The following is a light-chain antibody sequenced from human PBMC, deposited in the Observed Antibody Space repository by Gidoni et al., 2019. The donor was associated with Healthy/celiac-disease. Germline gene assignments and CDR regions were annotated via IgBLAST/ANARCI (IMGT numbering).Light chain of an antibody. J-gene: IGKJ4*01. Sequence: DIQMTQSPSSLSASVVDRVTITCRASQSISSYLNWYQQKPGKAPKLLIYAASSLPSGVPSRFSGSGSGTDFTLTISSLQPEDFATYYCQQSYSTPLTFGGGTKVEIK. CDR2: AAS. CDR3: QQSYSTPLT. V-gene: IGKV1-39*01. CDR1: QSISSY.